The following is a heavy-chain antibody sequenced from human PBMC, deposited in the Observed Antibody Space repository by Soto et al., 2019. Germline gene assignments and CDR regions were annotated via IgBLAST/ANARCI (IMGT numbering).Heavy chain of an antibody. CDR2: ISWNSGSI. D-gene: IGHD3-16*02. V-gene: IGHV3-9*01. CDR1: GFNFDDYA. Sequence: EVQLVEAGGGLVQPGRCLRLSCAASGFNFDDYAMHWVRQAPGKGLEWVAGISWNSGSIGYADSVKGRFTISRDNAKNSLYLQMNSLRAEDTDLYYCAKDIWELSYYFDYWGQGTLVTVSS. CDR3: AKDIWELSYYFDY. J-gene: IGHJ4*02.